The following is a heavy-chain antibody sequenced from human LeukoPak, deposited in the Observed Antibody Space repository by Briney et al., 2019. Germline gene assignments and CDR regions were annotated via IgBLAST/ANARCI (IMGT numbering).Heavy chain of an antibody. CDR2: IYHSGST. J-gene: IGHJ1*01. Sequence: SETLSLTCTVSGGSINCGDYYWSWIRQPPGKGLEWIGYIYHSGSTYYNPSLKSRVTVSVDTSKNQFSLKLSSVTAADTAVYYCARVIAVAGDLEYFQHWGQGTLVTVSS. V-gene: IGHV4-30-4*01. CDR1: GGSINCGDYY. D-gene: IGHD6-13*01. CDR3: ARVIAVAGDLEYFQH.